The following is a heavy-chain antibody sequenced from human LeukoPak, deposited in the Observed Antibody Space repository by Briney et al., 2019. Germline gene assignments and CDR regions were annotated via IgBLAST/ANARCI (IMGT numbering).Heavy chain of an antibody. D-gene: IGHD4-17*01. Sequence: KPSETLSLTCTVSGGSISSYYWSWIRQPPGKGLECIGYIYYTGRTYYNPSLKSRVTISVDTSKNQFSLKLYSVTAADTAVYYCARKNDYGDYLDYWGQGTLVAVSS. CDR1: GGSISSYY. V-gene: IGHV4-59*06. CDR3: ARKNDYGDYLDY. J-gene: IGHJ4*02. CDR2: IYYTGRT.